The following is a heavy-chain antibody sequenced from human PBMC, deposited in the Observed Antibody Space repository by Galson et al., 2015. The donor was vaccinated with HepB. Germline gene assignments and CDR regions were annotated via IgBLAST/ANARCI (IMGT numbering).Heavy chain of an antibody. CDR1: GFTFSSYA. V-gene: IGHV3-23*01. D-gene: IGHD2-2*03. J-gene: IGHJ6*02. Sequence: SLRLSCAASGFTFSSYAMSWVRQAPGMGLEWVSTISEHGDRTHYADSVEGRFIISRDNSRNTLFLQMNSLTAEDTAIYYCATWMTAHMDVWGQGTTVTVSS. CDR2: ISEHGDRT. CDR3: ATWMTAHMDV.